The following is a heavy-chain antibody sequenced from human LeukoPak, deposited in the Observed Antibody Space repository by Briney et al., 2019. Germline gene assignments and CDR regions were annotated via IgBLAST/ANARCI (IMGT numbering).Heavy chain of an antibody. CDR1: GFTFSSYA. Sequence: GGSLRLSCAASGFTFSSYAMSWVRQAPGKGLEWVSAISGSGGSTYYADSVKGRFTISRDNSKNTLYLQMNSLRAEDTAVYYCATSIIADWYFDLWGRGTLVTVSS. V-gene: IGHV3-23*01. J-gene: IGHJ2*01. CDR2: ISGSGGST. CDR3: ATSIIADWYFDL.